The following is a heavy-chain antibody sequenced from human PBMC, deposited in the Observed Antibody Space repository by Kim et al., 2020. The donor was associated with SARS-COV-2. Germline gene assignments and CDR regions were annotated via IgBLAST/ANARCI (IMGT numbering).Heavy chain of an antibody. CDR2: MNPNSGNT. J-gene: IGHJ4*02. CDR1: GYTFTSYD. V-gene: IGHV1-8*01. CDR3: ARGPLEQQEIDY. D-gene: IGHD6-13*01. Sequence: ASVKVSCKASGYTFTSYDINWVRQATGQGLEWMGWMNPNSGNTGYAQKFQGRVTMTRNTSISTAYMELSSLRSEDTAVYYCARGPLEQQEIDYWGQGTLVTVSS.